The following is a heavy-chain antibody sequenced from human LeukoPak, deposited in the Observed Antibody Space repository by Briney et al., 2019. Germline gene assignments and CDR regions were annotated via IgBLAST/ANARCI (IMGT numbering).Heavy chain of an antibody. D-gene: IGHD3-10*01. CDR3: VRGPYGSSISNWFDP. J-gene: IGHJ5*02. CDR2: IYYNGDT. CDR1: GGSITGYS. V-gene: IGHV4-59*01. Sequence: NPSETLSLTCSVSGGSITGYSWSWIRQTPGKGLEWIGYIYYNGDTHYNPSLNSRLSMSVDTPNKQFSLSLRSVTAADTAVYYCVRGPYGSSISNWFDPWGQGLLVTVSS.